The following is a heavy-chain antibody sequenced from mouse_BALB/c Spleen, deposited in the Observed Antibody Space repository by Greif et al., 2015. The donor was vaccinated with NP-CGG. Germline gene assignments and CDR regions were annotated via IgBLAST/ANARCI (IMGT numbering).Heavy chain of an antibody. CDR2: ISDGGSYT. J-gene: IGHJ1*01. CDR1: GFTFSDYY. D-gene: IGHD1-1*01. CDR3: ARDGGTFTTVDWYFDV. V-gene: IGHV5-4*02. Sequence: EVQLQESGGGLVKPGGSLKLSCAASGFTFSDYYMYWVRQTPEKRLEWVATISDGGSYTYYPDSVKGRFTISRDNAKNNLYLQMSSLKSEDTAMYYCARDGGTFTTVDWYFDVWGAGTTVTVSS.